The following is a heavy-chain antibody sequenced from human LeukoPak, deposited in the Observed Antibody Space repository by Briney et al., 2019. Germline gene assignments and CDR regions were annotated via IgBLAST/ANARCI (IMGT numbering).Heavy chain of an antibody. Sequence: SETLSLTCIVSDGSISYNYWSWIRRSAGKGLELLGRIYYTGSTNYNPSLRSRVTMSVDTSKNQFSLMLSSVTAADTAVYYCARGLSGDSYGFEYWGQGTLVTVSS. D-gene: IGHD5-18*01. V-gene: IGHV4-4*07. CDR1: DGSISYNY. CDR3: ARGLSGDSYGFEY. J-gene: IGHJ4*02. CDR2: IYYTGST.